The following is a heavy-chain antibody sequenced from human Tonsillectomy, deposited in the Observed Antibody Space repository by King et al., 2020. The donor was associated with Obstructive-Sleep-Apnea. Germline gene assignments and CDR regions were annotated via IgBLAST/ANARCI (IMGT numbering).Heavy chain of an antibody. CDR2: IIPLAAIA. CDR3: ARVLGFCSGSTCFPNYYYYGMDV. CDR1: GGTFSNYT. D-gene: IGHD2-15*01. Sequence: QVQLVESGAEVKKPGSSVKVSCRTSGGTFSNYTIAWVRQAPGQVLEWVGGIIPLAAIANSAQQFQGRVTVSADKSTGTAYMELSSLRSEDTAIYYCARVLGFCSGSTCFPNYYYYGMDVWGQGTTVTVSS. V-gene: IGHV1-69*17. J-gene: IGHJ6*02.